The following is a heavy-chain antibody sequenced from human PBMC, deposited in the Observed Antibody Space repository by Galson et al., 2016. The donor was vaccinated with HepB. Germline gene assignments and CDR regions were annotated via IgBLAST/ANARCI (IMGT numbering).Heavy chain of an antibody. CDR1: GYSLNELS. V-gene: IGHV1-24*01. J-gene: IGHJ4*02. D-gene: IGHD7-27*01. CDR2: VDPGDGET. Sequence: SVKVSCKVSGYSLNELSMHWVRQAPGKGLEWMGRVDPGDGETVYAQKFQGRVTMIADTSTDTAYMELNSLRSEDTAIYYFATIMGGTGGGLDSWGQGALVTVSS. CDR3: ATIMGGTGGGLDS.